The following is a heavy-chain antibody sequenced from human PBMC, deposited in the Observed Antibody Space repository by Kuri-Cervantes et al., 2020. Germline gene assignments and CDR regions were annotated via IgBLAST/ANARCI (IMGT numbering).Heavy chain of an antibody. CDR1: GFTFSSYG. V-gene: IGHV3-30*03. J-gene: IGHJ4*02. D-gene: IGHD3-3*01. CDR2: TSYDGSNK. Sequence: GESLKISCAASGFTFSSYGMHWVRQAPGKGLEWVAVTSYDGSNKYYVDSVKGRFTISRDNSKNTLYLQMNSLRAEDTAVYYCARDNILEWLYYWGQGTLVTVSS. CDR3: ARDNILEWLYY.